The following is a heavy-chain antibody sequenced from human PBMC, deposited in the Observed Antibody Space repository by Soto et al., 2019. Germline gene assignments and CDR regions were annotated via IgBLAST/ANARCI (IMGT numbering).Heavy chain of an antibody. J-gene: IGHJ5*02. D-gene: IGHD3-9*01. CDR3: ARWYYDILTGSRGNWFDP. CDR1: GGSISSGGYS. CDR2: IYHSGST. V-gene: IGHV4-30-2*01. Sequence: SETLSLTCAVSGGSISSGGYSWIWIRQPPGKGLEWIGYIYHSGSTYYNPSLKSRVTISVDRSKNQFSLKLSSVTAADTAVYYCARWYYDILTGSRGNWFDPWGQGTLVTVSS.